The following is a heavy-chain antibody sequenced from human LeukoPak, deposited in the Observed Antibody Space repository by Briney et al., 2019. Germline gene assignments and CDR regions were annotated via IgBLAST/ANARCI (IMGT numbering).Heavy chain of an antibody. D-gene: IGHD6-6*01. J-gene: IGHJ3*02. CDR3: ARLAAPDAFDI. CDR2: INPNSRGT. CDR1: GYTCTGYY. Sequence: VASVKVSCKASGYTCTGYYMHWVRQAPGQGLEWMGWINPNSRGTKYEQRFQGRVTMTRDTSISTAHMELSRLRSYYTAVYYCARLAAPDAFDIWGQGTMVTVSS. V-gene: IGHV1-2*02.